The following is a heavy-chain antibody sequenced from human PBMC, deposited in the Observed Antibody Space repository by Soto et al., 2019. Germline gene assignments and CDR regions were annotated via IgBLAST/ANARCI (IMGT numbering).Heavy chain of an antibody. Sequence: QVQLVQSGAEVKKPGSSVKVSCKASGGTFSSYAISWVRQAPGQGPEWMGGIIPIFGTANYAQKFQGRVTITADESTSTAYMELSSLRSEDTAVYYCATRRRQWLVPYDYWGQGTLVIVSS. D-gene: IGHD6-19*01. J-gene: IGHJ4*02. CDR1: GGTFSSYA. V-gene: IGHV1-69*12. CDR2: IIPIFGTA. CDR3: ATRRRQWLVPYDY.